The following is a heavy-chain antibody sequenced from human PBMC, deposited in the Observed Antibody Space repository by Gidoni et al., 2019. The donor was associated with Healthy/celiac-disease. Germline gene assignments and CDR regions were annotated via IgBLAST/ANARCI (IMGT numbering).Heavy chain of an antibody. V-gene: IGHV3-7*01. CDR2: IKQDGSEK. CDR1: GFTSTSYW. Sequence: ELQLLEPGGGLVQPRGSLRPSCAASGFTSTSYWMSWVRQAPGNGLEWVANIKQDGSEKYYVDSVKGRFTISRDNAKNSLYLQMNSLRAEDTAVYYCAREGEPRSFLDYEGWFDPWGQGTLVTVSS. J-gene: IGHJ5*02. CDR3: AREGEPRSFLDYEGWFDP. D-gene: IGHD4-17*01.